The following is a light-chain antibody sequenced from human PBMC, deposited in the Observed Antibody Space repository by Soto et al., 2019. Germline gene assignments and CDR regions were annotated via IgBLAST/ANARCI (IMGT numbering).Light chain of an antibody. Sequence: QSVLPQPASVSGSPGQSITISCTGSSSDFGGYNSVSWYQHHPGKAPKLVIYDVSHRPSGVSIRFSGSKSGNTASLTISGLQAEDEGHYYCSAYTGSRTRVFGTGTKGTVL. CDR1: SSDFGGYNS. V-gene: IGLV2-14*01. CDR2: DVS. J-gene: IGLJ1*01. CDR3: SAYTGSRTRV.